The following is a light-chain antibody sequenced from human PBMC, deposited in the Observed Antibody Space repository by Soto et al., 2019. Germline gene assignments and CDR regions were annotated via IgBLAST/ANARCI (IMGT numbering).Light chain of an antibody. Sequence: EIMMTQSPATLSVSPGERATLSCRASQSVGSNLAWYQQKPCQAPRLLIYDASTRATGIPARFSASGSGTEFTLTISSLQSEDFAVYYCQQNHDWPLTFGGGTKVEIK. J-gene: IGKJ4*01. CDR3: QQNHDWPLT. V-gene: IGKV3-15*01. CDR1: QSVGSN. CDR2: DAS.